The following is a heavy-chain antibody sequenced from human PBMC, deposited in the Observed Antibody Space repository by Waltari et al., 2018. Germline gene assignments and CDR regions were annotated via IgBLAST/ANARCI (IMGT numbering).Heavy chain of an antibody. Sequence: QIQLVQSGAEVTKPGSSVKVSCKASGGTFGRYGITWVRQAPGEGLEWMGGIIPKLGTAPNYAQKFQGRLTVTADESTATVYMDLSGLRSDDTAVYYCARRQLGGPFDPWGQGTLVSVSS. V-gene: IGHV1-69*12. CDR1: GGTFGRYG. D-gene: IGHD3-16*01. CDR2: IIPKLGTAP. CDR3: ARRQLGGPFDP. J-gene: IGHJ5*02.